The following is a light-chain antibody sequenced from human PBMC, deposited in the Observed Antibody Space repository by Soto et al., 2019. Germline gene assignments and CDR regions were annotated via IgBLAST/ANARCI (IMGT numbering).Light chain of an antibody. V-gene: IGLV2-8*01. CDR2: EVS. Sequence: QSVLAQPPSASGSPGQSVTISCTGTSSDVGGYDYVSWYQQHPGKVPKLMIYEVSKRPSGVPDRFSASKSGNTASLTVSGLQAEDEADYYCSSHGGANNFYVFGTGTKVTVL. CDR1: SSDVGGYDY. J-gene: IGLJ1*01. CDR3: SSHGGANNFYV.